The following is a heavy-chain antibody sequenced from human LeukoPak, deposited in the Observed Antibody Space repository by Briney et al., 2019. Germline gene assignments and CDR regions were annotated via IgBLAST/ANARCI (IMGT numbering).Heavy chain of an antibody. D-gene: IGHD2-2*01. J-gene: IGHJ4*02. CDR1: GFTFSTYA. V-gene: IGHV3-23*01. CDR3: AKGGSPSSYSASGY. Sequence: GGSLRLSCAASGFTFSTYAMSWVRQAPGKGLEWVSAICGSDGSSYYADSVKGPFTISRDNSKNTLYLQMNSLRGAAPAVYYRAKGGSPSSYSASGYWGQGTLVTVSS. CDR2: ICGSDGSS.